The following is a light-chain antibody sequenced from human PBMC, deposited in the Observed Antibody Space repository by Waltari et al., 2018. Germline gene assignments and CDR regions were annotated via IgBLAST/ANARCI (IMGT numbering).Light chain of an antibody. CDR2: WAS. V-gene: IGKV4-1*01. CDR3: QQYYSPPYT. Sequence: DIVMTQSPDSLAVSLGGRATINCKSSQSILYNSNNKNYVAWYQQKPGQPPKLLIYWASTRESGVPDRFSGSGSGTNFTLTISSLQAEDVAVYYCQQYYSPPYTFGGGTKVEL. J-gene: IGKJ4*01. CDR1: QSILYNSNNKNY.